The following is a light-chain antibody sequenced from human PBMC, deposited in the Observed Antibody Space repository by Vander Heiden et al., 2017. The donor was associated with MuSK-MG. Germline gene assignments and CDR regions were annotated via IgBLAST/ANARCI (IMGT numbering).Light chain of an antibody. CDR3: QSYDNSLSGSGV. CDR1: SSNIGAGYD. V-gene: IGLV1-40*01. CDR2: GNN. J-gene: IGLJ2*01. Sequence: QSVLTQPPSVSGAPGQRVTISCTGSSSNIGAGYDVHWYQQCLGTAPKLLIYGNNNRPSGVSDRFSGSKSGTSASLAITGLQAEDEADYYCQSYDNSLSGSGVFGGGTKLTVL.